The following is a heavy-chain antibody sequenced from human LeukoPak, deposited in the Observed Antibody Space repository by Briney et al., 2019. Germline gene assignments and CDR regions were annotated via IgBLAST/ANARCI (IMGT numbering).Heavy chain of an antibody. CDR2: IYYSGST. J-gene: IGHJ6*03. D-gene: IGHD3-22*01. CDR3: ARGRGYYDSSGYFYYYYMDV. V-gene: IGHV4-59*01. Sequence: SETLSLTCTVSGGSISSYYWSWIRQPPGKGLEWIGYIYYSGSTNYNPSLKSRVTISVDTSKNQFSLKLSSVTAADTAVYYCARGRGYYDSSGYFYYYYMDVWGKGTTVTISS. CDR1: GGSISSYY.